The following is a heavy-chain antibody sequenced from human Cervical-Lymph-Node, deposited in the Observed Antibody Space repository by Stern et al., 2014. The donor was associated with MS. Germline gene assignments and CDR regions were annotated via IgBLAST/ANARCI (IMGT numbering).Heavy chain of an antibody. CDR2: ISGSGGST. CDR1: GFTFSSYA. J-gene: IGHJ4*02. CDR3: AKSTVTSLSDY. D-gene: IGHD4-17*01. V-gene: IGHV3-23*04. Sequence: EMQLVESGGGLVKPGGSLRLSCAASGFTFSSYAMSWVRQAPGKGLEWVSAISGSGGSTYYAHPVKGRVTLSSDNSTNPLYLQMNSLRAEDTAVYYCAKSTVTSLSDYWGQGTRVTVSS.